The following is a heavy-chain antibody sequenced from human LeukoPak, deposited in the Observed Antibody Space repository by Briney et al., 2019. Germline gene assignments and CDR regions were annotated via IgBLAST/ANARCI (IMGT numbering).Heavy chain of an antibody. D-gene: IGHD6-19*01. CDR2: IKQEGSEK. Sequence: GGSLRLSCAASGFIFSLYLMSWVRQAPGRGLEWVASIKQEGSEKYYVDSVKGRFTISRDNAKNSLYLQLHSLRAEDTAVYYCARGIAVAGTWGYYFDYWGQGTLVTVSS. J-gene: IGHJ4*02. CDR1: GFIFSLYL. V-gene: IGHV3-7*04. CDR3: ARGIAVAGTWGYYFDY.